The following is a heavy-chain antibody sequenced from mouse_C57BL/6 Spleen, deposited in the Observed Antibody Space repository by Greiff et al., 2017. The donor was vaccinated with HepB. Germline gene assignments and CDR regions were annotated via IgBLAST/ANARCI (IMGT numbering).Heavy chain of an antibody. V-gene: IGHV1-64*01. CDR2: IHPNSGST. CDR1: GYTFTSYW. J-gene: IGHJ2*01. Sequence: QVQLQQPGAELVKPGASVKLSCKASGYTFTSYWMHWVKQRPGQGLEWIGMIHPNSGSTNYNEKFKSKATLTVAKSSSTAYMQLSSLTSEDSAVYYCARVTVVAPCDYWGQGTTLTVSS. D-gene: IGHD1-1*01. CDR3: ARVTVVAPCDY.